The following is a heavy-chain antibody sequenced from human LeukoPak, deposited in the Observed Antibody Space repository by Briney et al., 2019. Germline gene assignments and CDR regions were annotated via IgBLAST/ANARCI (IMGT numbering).Heavy chain of an antibody. D-gene: IGHD2-15*01. V-gene: IGHV4-61*02. Sequence: SQTLSLTCTVSGGSISSGSYYWSWIRQPAGKGLEWIGRIYTSGNTNYNPSLKSRVTISVDTSKNQFSLKLSSVTAADTAVYYCARAQCCPGTPDYWGQGTLVTVSS. CDR2: IYTSGNT. J-gene: IGHJ4*02. CDR3: ARAQCCPGTPDY. CDR1: GGSISSGSYY.